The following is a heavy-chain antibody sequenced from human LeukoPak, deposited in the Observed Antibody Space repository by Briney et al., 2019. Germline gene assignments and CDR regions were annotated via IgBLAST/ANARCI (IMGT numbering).Heavy chain of an antibody. Sequence: GGSLRLSCAASGFPFSKYAMTWVRQAPGKGLEWVSSISGSGGSTYYADSVKGRFTISRDNSKNALSLQMNSLRAEDTAVYYCAREKNCGGDCYSLDYWGQGTLVTVSS. D-gene: IGHD2-21*02. CDR3: AREKNCGGDCYSLDY. CDR1: GFPFSKYA. V-gene: IGHV3-23*01. CDR2: ISGSGGST. J-gene: IGHJ4*02.